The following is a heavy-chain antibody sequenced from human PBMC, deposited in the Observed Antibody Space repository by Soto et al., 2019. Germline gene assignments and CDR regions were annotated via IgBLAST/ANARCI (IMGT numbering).Heavy chain of an antibody. CDR3: TRGPSGDKVDF. D-gene: IGHD7-27*01. Sequence: QVQLQESGPGLVKPSQTLSLTCTVSGGSVSSADWNWSWIRQTPGKGLEWIGHIYEGGRTYSNPSLMSRATISLDTSTNLFSLNLKSVTAAATAVYYCTRGPSGDKVDFWGQGLLVTVSS. V-gene: IGHV4-30-4*08. CDR2: IYEGGRT. CDR1: GGSVSSADWN. J-gene: IGHJ4*02.